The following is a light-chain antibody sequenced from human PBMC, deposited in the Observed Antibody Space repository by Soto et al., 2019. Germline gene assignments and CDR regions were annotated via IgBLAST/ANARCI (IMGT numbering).Light chain of an antibody. V-gene: IGKV1-16*01. Sequence: IQMTQSPSSLSASVGDRVTITCRASQGITNYLVWFQQKPGKAPKSLIYAASRLHSGVPSRFSGSGSGRDFTLTISRLQPEDFATYYCQHYDGYPRTFGQGTDVEFK. CDR1: QGITNY. J-gene: IGKJ1*01. CDR2: AAS. CDR3: QHYDGYPRT.